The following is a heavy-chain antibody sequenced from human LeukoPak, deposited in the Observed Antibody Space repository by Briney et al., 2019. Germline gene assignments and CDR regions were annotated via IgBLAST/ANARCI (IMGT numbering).Heavy chain of an antibody. D-gene: IGHD5-18*01. V-gene: IGHV4-61*02. CDR1: GGSISSGSYY. J-gene: IGHJ3*02. Sequence: PSETLSLTCTVSGGSISSGSYYWSWIRQPAGKGLEWIGRIYTSGSTNYNPSLKSRVTISVDTSKNQFSLKLSSVTAADTAVYYCARESGYSYGYANAFDIWGQGTMVTVSS. CDR2: IYTSGST. CDR3: ARESGYSYGYANAFDI.